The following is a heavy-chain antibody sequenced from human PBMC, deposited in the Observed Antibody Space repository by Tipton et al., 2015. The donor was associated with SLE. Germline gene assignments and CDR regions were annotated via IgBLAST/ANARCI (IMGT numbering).Heavy chain of an antibody. CDR1: GGSISSHY. J-gene: IGHJ4*02. CDR2: INYSGST. Sequence: LRLSCTVSGGSISSHYWSWVRRPPGKALELIAYINYSGSTNYNPSLKSRVTMSVDTSKNQFSLKLSSVTAADTAVYYCARRRGSSWCEDYFDYWGQGTLVTVSS. V-gene: IGHV4-59*11. D-gene: IGHD6-13*01. CDR3: ARRRGSSWCEDYFDY.